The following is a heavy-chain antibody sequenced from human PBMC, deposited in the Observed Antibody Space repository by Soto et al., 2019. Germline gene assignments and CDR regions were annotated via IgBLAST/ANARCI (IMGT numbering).Heavy chain of an antibody. CDR1: GFTFSAVY. CDR3: ARDRGAVTGQYFDY. D-gene: IGHD6-19*01. Sequence: QVQLEESGGGLVKPGGSLRLSCAASGFTFSAVYMSWIRQAPNKGLEYISYISSSGTSANYADSVEGRFTISRDNAKNSLYLQMNSLRAEDTAVYYCARDRGAVTGQYFDYWGQGALVSVSP. V-gene: IGHV3-11*05. J-gene: IGHJ4*02. CDR2: ISSSGTSA.